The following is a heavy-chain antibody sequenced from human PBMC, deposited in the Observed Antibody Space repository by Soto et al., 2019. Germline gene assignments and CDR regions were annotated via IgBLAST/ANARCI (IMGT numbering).Heavy chain of an antibody. CDR3: ASGYDSSGSPNDY. Sequence: GGSLRLSCAASGFTFSSYSMNWVRQAPGKGLEWVSSISSSSSYIYYADSVKGRFTISRDNAKNSLYLQMNSLRAEDTAVYYCASGYDSSGSPNDYWGQGTLVTVSS. D-gene: IGHD3-22*01. CDR2: ISSSSSYI. CDR1: GFTFSSYS. V-gene: IGHV3-21*01. J-gene: IGHJ4*02.